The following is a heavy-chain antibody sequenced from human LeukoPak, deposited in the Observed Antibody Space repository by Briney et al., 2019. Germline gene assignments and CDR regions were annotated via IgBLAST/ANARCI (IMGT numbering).Heavy chain of an antibody. D-gene: IGHD2-15*01. CDR2: ISSSSSYI. V-gene: IGHV3-21*01. CDR1: GFTFSTYN. J-gene: IGHJ6*03. CDR3: AKDIGSNYYYYMDV. Sequence: GGSLRLSCAASGFTFSTYNMNWVRQAPGKGLEWVSSISSSSSYIYYADSVKGRFTISRDNAKNSLYLQMNSLRAEDTAVYYCAKDIGSNYYYYMDVWGKGTTVTISS.